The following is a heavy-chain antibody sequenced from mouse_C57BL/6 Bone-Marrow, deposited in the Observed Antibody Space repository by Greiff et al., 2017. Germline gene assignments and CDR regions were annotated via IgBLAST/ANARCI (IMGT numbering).Heavy chain of an antibody. V-gene: IGHV1-64*01. D-gene: IGHD1-1*01. CDR1: GYTFTSYW. CDR2: IHPNSGST. J-gene: IGHJ1*03. Sequence: QVQLQQSGAELVKPGASVKLSCKASGYTFTSYWMHWVKQRPGPGLEWIGMIHPNSGSTNYNEKFKSKATLTVDKSSSTAYMQLSSLTSEDSAVYYCANRGDSSERYFDVWGTGTTVTVSS. CDR3: ANRGDSSERYFDV.